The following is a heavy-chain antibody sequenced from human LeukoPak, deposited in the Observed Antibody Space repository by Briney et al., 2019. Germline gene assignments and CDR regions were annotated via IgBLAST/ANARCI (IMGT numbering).Heavy chain of an antibody. CDR1: GGSISSYY. CDR2: IYYSGST. D-gene: IGHD6-13*01. J-gene: IGHJ4*02. CDR3: ARQIAAAGTSYFDY. V-gene: IGHV4-59*08. Sequence: SETLSLTCTVSGGSISSYYWSWIRQPPGKGLEWIGYIYYSGSTNYNPSLKSRVTISVDTSKNQFSLKLSSVTAADTAVYYCARQIAAAGTSYFDYWGQGTPVTVSS.